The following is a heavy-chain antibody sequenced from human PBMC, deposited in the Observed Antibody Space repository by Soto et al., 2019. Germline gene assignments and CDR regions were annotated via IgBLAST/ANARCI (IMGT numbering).Heavy chain of an antibody. V-gene: IGHV4-31*03. CDR3: ARLNSGWHQTFDS. CDR1: GGSISIFGYF. D-gene: IGHD6-25*01. J-gene: IGHJ4*02. CDR2: ISYSGST. Sequence: QVQLESSGPGLVKPSQTLSLTCTVSGGSISIFGYFWTWIRHHPAKGLEWIGHISYSGSTYFIPSLRSRLSMSVDTSKNQFSLNLTSVTVADTALYYCARLNSGWHQTFDSWGQGTLVTVSS.